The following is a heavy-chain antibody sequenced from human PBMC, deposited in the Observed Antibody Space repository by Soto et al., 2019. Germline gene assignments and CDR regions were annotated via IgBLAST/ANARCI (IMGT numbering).Heavy chain of an antibody. Sequence: GGSLRLSCTASGFTFGDYAMSWFRQAPGKGLEWVGFIRSKAYGGTTEYAASVKGRFTISRDDSKSIAYLQMNSLKTEDTAVYYCTSTSEGGYYYGMDVWGQGTTVTVSS. CDR1: GFTFGDYA. J-gene: IGHJ6*02. CDR3: TSTSEGGYYYGMDV. D-gene: IGHD3-16*01. CDR2: IRSKAYGGTT. V-gene: IGHV3-49*03.